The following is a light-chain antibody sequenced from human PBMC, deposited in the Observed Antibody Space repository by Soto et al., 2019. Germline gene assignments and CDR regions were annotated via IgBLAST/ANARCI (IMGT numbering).Light chain of an antibody. CDR3: QQYNNWPYT. CDR2: GAS. J-gene: IGKJ2*01. CDR1: QSVSSN. Sequence: IVMTQSPATLSVSPGERATLSCRASQSVSSNLAWYQQKPGQAPRLLIYGASTRATGIPARFSGSGSGTEFTLTISSLQSEDFAVYYCQQYNNWPYTFGQGTKLETK. V-gene: IGKV3-15*01.